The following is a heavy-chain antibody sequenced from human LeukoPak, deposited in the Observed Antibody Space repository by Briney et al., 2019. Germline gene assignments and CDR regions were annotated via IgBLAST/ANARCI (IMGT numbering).Heavy chain of an antibody. V-gene: IGHV3-23*01. D-gene: IGHD3-9*01. CDR1: GFTFSSYA. CDR3: AKDLLVLRYFDWLLSGLDY. J-gene: IGHJ4*02. Sequence: GGSLRLSCAASGFTFSSYAMSWVRQAPGKGLEWVSAISGSGGSTYYADSVKGRFTISRDNSKNTLYLQMNRLRAEDTGVYYCAKDLLVLRYFDWLLSGLDYWGQGTLVTVSS. CDR2: ISGSGGST.